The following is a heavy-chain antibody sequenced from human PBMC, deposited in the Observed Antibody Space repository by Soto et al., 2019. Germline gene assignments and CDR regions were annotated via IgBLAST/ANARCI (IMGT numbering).Heavy chain of an antibody. CDR1: GFSLTSPGMC. CDR2: IERDDDDK. D-gene: IGHD1-20*01. V-gene: IGHV2-70*13. CDR3: ARSIRGPRRFNGMDF. J-gene: IGHJ6*02. Sequence: SGPTLVNPTETLTLTCTFSGFSLTSPGMCVSWIRQSPGKALEWLALIERDDDDKYYSTSLKTRITISKDTRKNQVVLTMANMEPADTATYYCARSIRGPRRFNGMDFWGQGTTVTVSS.